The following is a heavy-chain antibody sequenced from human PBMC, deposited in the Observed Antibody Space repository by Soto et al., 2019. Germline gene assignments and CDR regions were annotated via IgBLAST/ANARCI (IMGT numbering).Heavy chain of an antibody. CDR1: GFSVSTSGVG. Sequence: QITLQESGPKLVKPTQTLMLTCTFSGFSVSTSGVGVSWIRQPPGKALEWRALISWDDDKRYSPSLKHTLTITKDTSKNQAVPTTSTIGPVDTATYYCAHSPQPIDSACYWFDPWGQGTLVTVSS. J-gene: IGHJ5*02. D-gene: IGHD6-19*01. V-gene: IGHV2-5*02. CDR2: ISWDDDK. CDR3: AHSPQPIDSACYWFDP.